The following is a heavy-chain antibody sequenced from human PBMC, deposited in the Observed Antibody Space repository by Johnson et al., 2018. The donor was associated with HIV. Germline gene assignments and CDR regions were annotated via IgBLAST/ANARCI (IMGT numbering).Heavy chain of an antibody. V-gene: IGHV3-43*02. CDR2: ISWDGGST. J-gene: IGHJ3*02. D-gene: IGHD2-21*01. CDR1: GFTFSSYD. CDR3: AKDKVLVILRGDAFDI. Sequence: VQLVESGGGLVQPGGSLRLSCAASGFTFSSYDMHWVRQATGKGLEWVSLISWDGGSTYSADSVKGRFTISRDNSQNSLYLQMNVLRTEDTALYYCAKDKVLVILRGDAFDIWGQGTMVTVSS.